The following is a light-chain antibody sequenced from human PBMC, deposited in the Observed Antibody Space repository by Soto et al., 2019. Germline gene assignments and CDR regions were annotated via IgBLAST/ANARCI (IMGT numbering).Light chain of an antibody. J-gene: IGLJ2*01. CDR2: GNS. V-gene: IGLV1-40*01. CDR3: QSYDSSLSASVV. Sequence: QSVLTQRPSVSGAPGQRVTISCTGSSSNIGAGYDVHWYQQLPGTAPKLLIYGNSNRPSGVPDRFSGSKSGTSASLAITGLQAEDEADYYCQSYDSSLSASVVFGGGTKLTVL. CDR1: SSNIGAGYD.